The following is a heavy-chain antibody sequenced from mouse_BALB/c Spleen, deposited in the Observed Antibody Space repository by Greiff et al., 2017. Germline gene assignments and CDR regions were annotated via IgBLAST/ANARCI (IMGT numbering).Heavy chain of an antibody. Sequence: VQLQQSGPGLVAPSQSLSITCTVSGFSFTSYDISWIRQPPGKGLEWLGVIWTGGGTNYNSAFMSRLGISKDNSKSQVFLKMDSLQTDDTAIYCCVRDDHWDMDDWGEGTTVTVSS. V-gene: IGHV2-9-2*01. J-gene: IGHJ1*01. CDR1: GFSFTSYD. CDR3: VRDDHWDMDD. CDR2: IWTGGGT.